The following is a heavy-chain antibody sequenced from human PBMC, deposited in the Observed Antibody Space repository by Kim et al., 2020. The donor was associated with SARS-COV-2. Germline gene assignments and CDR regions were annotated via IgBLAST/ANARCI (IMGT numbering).Heavy chain of an antibody. CDR3: AKDRNSRDGYNQGFIFDY. CDR2: IWYDGSNK. J-gene: IGHJ4*02. Sequence: GGSLRLSCAASGFTFSSYGMHWVRQAPGKGLEWVAVIWYDGSNKYYADSVKGRFTISRDNSKNTLYLQMNSLRAEDTAVYYCAKDRNSRDGYNQGFIFDYWGQGTLVTVSS. V-gene: IGHV3-33*06. D-gene: IGHD5-12*01. CDR1: GFTFSSYG.